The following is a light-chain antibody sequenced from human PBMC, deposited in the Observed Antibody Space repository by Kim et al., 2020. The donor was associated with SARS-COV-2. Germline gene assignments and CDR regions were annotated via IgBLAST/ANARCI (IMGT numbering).Light chain of an antibody. CDR2: GAS. V-gene: IGKV3-20*01. CDR3: QKYGSSSFT. CDR1: QSVSSSY. Sequence: WSPGERATLSCRASQSVSSSYLTWYQHKPGQAPRLLIYGASSRATGIPDRFSGSGSGTDFTLTISRLEPEDFAVYYCQKYGSSSFTFGQGTKLEI. J-gene: IGKJ2*01.